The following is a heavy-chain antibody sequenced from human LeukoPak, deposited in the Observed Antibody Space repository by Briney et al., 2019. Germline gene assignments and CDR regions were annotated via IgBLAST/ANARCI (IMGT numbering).Heavy chain of an antibody. CDR2: ISSSSSYI. V-gene: IGHV3-21*01. CDR3: ARARGRGYYYGSGSSYYYGMDV. Sequence: GGSLRLSCAASGFTFSSYAMSWVRQAPGKGLEWVSSISSSSSYIYYADSVKGRFTISRDNAKNSLYLQMNSLRAEDTAVYYCARARGRGYYYGSGSSYYYGMDVWGQGTTVTVSS. CDR1: GFTFSSYA. J-gene: IGHJ6*02. D-gene: IGHD3-10*01.